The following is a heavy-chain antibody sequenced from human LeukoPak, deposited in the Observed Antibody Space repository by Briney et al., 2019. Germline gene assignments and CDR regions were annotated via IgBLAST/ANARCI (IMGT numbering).Heavy chain of an antibody. J-gene: IGHJ3*02. CDR3: ARDRHSGSYPDVFDI. Sequence: PGGSLRLSCAASGFTFSSYSMNWVRQAPGKGLEWVSSISSSSSYIYYADSVKGRFTISRDNAKNSLYLQMNSLRAEDTAVYYCARDRHSGSYPDVFDIWGQGTMVTVSS. V-gene: IGHV3-21*01. CDR1: GFTFSSYS. CDR2: ISSSSSYI. D-gene: IGHD1-26*01.